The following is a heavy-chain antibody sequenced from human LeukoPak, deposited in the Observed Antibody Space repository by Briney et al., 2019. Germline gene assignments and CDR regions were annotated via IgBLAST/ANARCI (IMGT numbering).Heavy chain of an antibody. CDR3: TRDGNNDAFDI. CDR1: GGSISTYY. Sequence: SETLSLTCTVSGGSISTYYWSWIRQPPGKGLEWIGYIYYSGSTNSNPPLKSRVTISVDTSKNQFSLKLSSVTAADTAVYYCTRDGNNDAFDIWGQGTMVTVSS. V-gene: IGHV4-59*01. J-gene: IGHJ3*02. CDR2: IYYSGST. D-gene: IGHD1-14*01.